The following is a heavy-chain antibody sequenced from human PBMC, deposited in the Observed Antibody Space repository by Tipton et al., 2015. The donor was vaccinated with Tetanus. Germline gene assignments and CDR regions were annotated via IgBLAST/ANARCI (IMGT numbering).Heavy chain of an antibody. CDR3: ARDRGVRGGYYYYHGMDV. CDR2: ISNSGST. Sequence: LRLSCTVSGGSISRDGAYWSWIRQHPGEGLEWIGYISNSGSTYYNPSLKSRVTISVDTSQKQISLKVNSVTAADTAVYYCARDRGVRGGYYYYHGMDVWGQGTTVTVSS. V-gene: IGHV4-31*02. CDR1: GGSISRDGAY. J-gene: IGHJ6*02. D-gene: IGHD3-10*01.